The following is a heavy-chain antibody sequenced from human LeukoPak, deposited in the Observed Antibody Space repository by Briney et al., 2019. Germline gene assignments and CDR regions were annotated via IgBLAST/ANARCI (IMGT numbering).Heavy chain of an antibody. CDR3: ARGTTTYDDFWSGYYGAEYFQH. CDR2: TYYRSKWYN. J-gene: IGHJ1*01. D-gene: IGHD3-3*01. V-gene: IGHV6-1*01. Sequence: SQTLSLTCAISGDSVSSNSAAWNWIRQSPSRGLEWLGRTYYRSKWYNDYAVSVKSRITINPDTSKNQFSLQLNSVTPEDTAVYYCARGTTTYDDFWSGYYGAEYFQHWGQGTLVTVSS. CDR1: GDSVSSNSAA.